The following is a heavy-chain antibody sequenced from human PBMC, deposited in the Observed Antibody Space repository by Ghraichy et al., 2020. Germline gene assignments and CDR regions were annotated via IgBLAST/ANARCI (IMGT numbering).Heavy chain of an antibody. V-gene: IGHV3-23*01. CDR2: ISGTGPTT. Sequence: GGSLRLSCAGSGFTFSAYAMSWVRRAPGEGLEWVSVISGTGPTTYYADSVKGRFSISRDNSKNTLFLQMNSLRAEDTAMYYCATANRDANYGGNFFFDFWGQGTLVTVSS. D-gene: IGHD4-23*01. J-gene: IGHJ4*02. CDR3: ATANRDANYGGNFFFDF. CDR1: GFTFSAYA.